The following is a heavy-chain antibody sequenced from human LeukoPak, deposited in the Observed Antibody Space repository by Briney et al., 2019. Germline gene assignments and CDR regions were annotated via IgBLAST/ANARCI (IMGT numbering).Heavy chain of an antibody. CDR2: IYYSGST. V-gene: IGHV4-59*01. D-gene: IGHD5-18*01. J-gene: IGHJ6*03. CDR3: ARCGYGDMDV. Sequence: TSETLSPTCTVSGGSISSYYWSWIRQPPGKGLEWIGYIYYSGSTNYNPSLKSRVTISVDTSKNQFSLKLSSVTAADTAVYYCARCGYGDMDVWGKGTTVTVSS. CDR1: GGSISSYY.